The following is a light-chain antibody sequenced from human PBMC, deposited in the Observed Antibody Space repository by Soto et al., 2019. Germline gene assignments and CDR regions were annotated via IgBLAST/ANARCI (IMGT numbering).Light chain of an antibody. V-gene: IGKV1-33*01. J-gene: IGKJ3*01. Sequence: DIQMTQSPSSLSASVGDRVTITCQASQDISNYLNWYQQKPGKAPKLLIYDASNLETGVPSRFSGSGSGTDFTFTISSLQPEDIATYYCQQYNSYSPFTFGPGTKVDIK. CDR1: QDISNY. CDR2: DAS. CDR3: QQYNSYSPFT.